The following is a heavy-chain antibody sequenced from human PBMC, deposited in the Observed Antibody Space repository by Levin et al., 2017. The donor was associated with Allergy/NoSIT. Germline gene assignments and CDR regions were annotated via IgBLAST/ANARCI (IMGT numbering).Heavy chain of an antibody. J-gene: IGHJ4*02. Sequence: LSLTCAASGFTFSIYGIQWVRQAPGKGLEWVALITSDGSNKYYADPVKGRFTISRDNSKNTVYLQMNSLRAEDTAVYYCAKGGDFDYWGLGTVVTVSS. V-gene: IGHV3-30*18. CDR2: ITSDGSNK. CDR3: AKGGDFDY. D-gene: IGHD1-26*01. CDR1: GFTFSIYG.